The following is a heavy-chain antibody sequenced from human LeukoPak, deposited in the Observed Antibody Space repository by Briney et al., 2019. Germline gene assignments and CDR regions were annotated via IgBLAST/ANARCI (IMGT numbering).Heavy chain of an antibody. CDR1: GFTFSSYW. J-gene: IGHJ6*02. CDR2: IKPDGSEK. V-gene: IGHV3-7*01. CDR3: ATNPMDV. D-gene: IGHD2-8*01. Sequence: GGSLRLSCAASGFTFSSYWMSWVRQAPEKGPEYVANIKPDGSEKFYVDSVKGRFTISRDNAKNSLYLQMNNLRAEDTAIYYCATNPMDVWGQGTTVTVSS.